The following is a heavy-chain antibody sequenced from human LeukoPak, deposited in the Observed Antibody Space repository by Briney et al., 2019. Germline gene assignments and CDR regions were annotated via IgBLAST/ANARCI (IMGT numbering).Heavy chain of an antibody. CDR3: AKNSGSYYAGYFDY. V-gene: IGHV3-21*04. D-gene: IGHD1-26*01. CDR1: GFTFSTYS. Sequence: GGSLRLSCEASGFTFSTYSMHWVRQAPGKGLEWVSSISSTTSYIYYADSVKGRFTISRDNAKNSLYLQMNSLRAEDTAVYYCAKNSGSYYAGYFDYWGQGTLVTVSS. J-gene: IGHJ4*02. CDR2: ISSTTSYI.